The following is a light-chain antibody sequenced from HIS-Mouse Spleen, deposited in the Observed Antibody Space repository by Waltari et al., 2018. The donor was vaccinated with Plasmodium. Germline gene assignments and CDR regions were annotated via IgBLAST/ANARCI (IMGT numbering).Light chain of an antibody. CDR3: NSRDSSGTHGV. V-gene: IGLV3-19*01. Sequence: SSELTQDPAVSVALGQTVRITCQGDSLRSYYASWYQQKPGQAPVLVIYGKNNRPSGIPDLFSGSGSGNTASLTITGAQAEDEADYYCNSRDSSGTHGVFGGGTKLTVL. CDR2: GKN. J-gene: IGLJ2*01. CDR1: SLRSYY.